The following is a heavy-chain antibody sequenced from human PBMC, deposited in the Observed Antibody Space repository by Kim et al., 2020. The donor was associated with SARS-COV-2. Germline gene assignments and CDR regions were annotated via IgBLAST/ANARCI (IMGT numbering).Heavy chain of an antibody. Sequence: GGSLRLSCEASGFTFTSYAMTWVRQAPGKGLEWVASIGITGGNTYYAVSVKGRFTISRDNSRDTLFLHMNSLRAEDTAVYYCTKRTSGAWPFDYWGQGTLVTVSS. D-gene: IGHD2-2*01. J-gene: IGHJ4*02. V-gene: IGHV3-23*01. CDR1: GFTFTSYA. CDR2: IGITGGNT. CDR3: TKRTSGAWPFDY.